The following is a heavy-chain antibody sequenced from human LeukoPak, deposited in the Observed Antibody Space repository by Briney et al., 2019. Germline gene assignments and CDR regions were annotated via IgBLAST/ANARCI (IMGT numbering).Heavy chain of an antibody. D-gene: IGHD3-10*01. J-gene: IGHJ4*02. CDR3: AKLGFGETIGDY. CDR2: IRYDGSNK. CDR1: GCTFSSYG. Sequence: PGESLRLSCAASGCTFSSYGMHWVRQAPGKGLEWVACIRYDGSNKYYADSVKGRFTISRDNSKNTLYLQMTRLRAEETAVYYCAKLGFGETIGDYWGQGKLVTVSS. V-gene: IGHV3-30*02.